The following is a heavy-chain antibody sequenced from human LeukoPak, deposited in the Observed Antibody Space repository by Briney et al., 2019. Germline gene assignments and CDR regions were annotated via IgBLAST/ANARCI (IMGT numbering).Heavy chain of an antibody. CDR3: ARDEWRGPYY. CDR2: IYSGGRT. D-gene: IGHD3-3*01. CDR1: GFTVSSNY. V-gene: IGHV3-53*01. Sequence: PSESLRLSCAASGFTVSSNYMSWVRQAPGKGLEWVSVIYSGGRTYYADSVKGRFTISRDTSKTTVYLQMNSLRAEDTAVYYCARDEWRGPYYWGQGTLVTVS. J-gene: IGHJ4*02.